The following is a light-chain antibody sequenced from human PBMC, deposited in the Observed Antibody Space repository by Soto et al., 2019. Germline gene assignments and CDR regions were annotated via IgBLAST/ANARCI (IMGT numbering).Light chain of an antibody. CDR3: QQSYSTPPT. Sequence: DIQMTQSPSSLSASVGDRVTITCRASQSISSYLNWYQQKPGKAPQLLIYAASSLQSGVPSRFSGSGSGTDFTPTISSLQPEDFATYYCQQSYSTPPTFGQGTKLEIK. CDR2: AAS. J-gene: IGKJ2*01. V-gene: IGKV1-39*01. CDR1: QSISSY.